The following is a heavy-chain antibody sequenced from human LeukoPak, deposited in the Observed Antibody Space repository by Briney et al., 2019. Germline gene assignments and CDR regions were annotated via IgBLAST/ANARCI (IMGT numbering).Heavy chain of an antibody. D-gene: IGHD3-22*01. J-gene: IGHJ6*02. CDR1: GFTFSSYS. V-gene: IGHV3-21*01. CDR2: ISSSSSYI. CDR3: ARVVDYYDSSGYYSYYYYGMDV. Sequence: PGGSLRLSCAASGFTFSSYSMNWVRQAPGKGLEWVSYISSSSSYIYYADSVKGRFTISRDNAKNSLYPQMNSLRAEDTAVYYCARVVDYYDSSGYYSYYYYGMDVWGQGTTVTVSS.